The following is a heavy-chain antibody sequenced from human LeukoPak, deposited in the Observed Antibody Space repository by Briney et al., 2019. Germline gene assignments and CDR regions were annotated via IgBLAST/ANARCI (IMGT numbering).Heavy chain of an antibody. J-gene: IGHJ4*02. CDR2: IYTSGGS. CDR3: ARGPSGYYYG. CDR1: GGFIASYY. Sequence: SDTLSLTCNVSGGFIASYYWSWVAEPAGKGLEWIGRIYTSGGSDYNPSLKSRVTMSLDTSKNQFYLKMTSVTAADTAVYYCARGPSGYYYGWGQGILVTVSS. V-gene: IGHV4-4*07. D-gene: IGHD3-22*01.